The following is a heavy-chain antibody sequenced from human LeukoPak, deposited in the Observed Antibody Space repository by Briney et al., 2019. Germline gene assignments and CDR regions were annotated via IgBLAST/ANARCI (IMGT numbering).Heavy chain of an antibody. V-gene: IGHV3-21*01. D-gene: IGHD1-20*01. CDR1: GFTFSSYT. CDR3: ARPLSGTTDFDY. CDR2: ISSSSSYI. J-gene: IGHJ4*02. Sequence: GGSLRLSCAASGFTFSSYTVNWVRQAPGKGLEWVSLISSSSSYIFYADSVKGRFTISRDNAKKSLYLQMNSLRAEDTAVYYCARPLSGTTDFDYWGQGTLVTVSP.